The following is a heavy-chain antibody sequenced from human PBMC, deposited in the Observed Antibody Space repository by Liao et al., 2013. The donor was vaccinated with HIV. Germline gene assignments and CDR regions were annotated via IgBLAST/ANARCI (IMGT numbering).Heavy chain of an antibody. V-gene: IGHV4-39*07. D-gene: IGHD3-3*01. CDR3: ARDRGSYDFWSGPTSLNWFDP. J-gene: IGHJ5*02. CDR2: IYYSGST. CDR1: GGSISSSSYY. Sequence: QLQLQESGPGLVKPSETLSLTCTVSGGSISSSSYYWGWIRQPPGKGLEWIGSIYYSGSTYYNPSLKSRVTISVDTSKNQFSLKLSSVTAADTAVYYCARDRGSYDFWSGPTSLNWFDPWGQGTLVTVSS.